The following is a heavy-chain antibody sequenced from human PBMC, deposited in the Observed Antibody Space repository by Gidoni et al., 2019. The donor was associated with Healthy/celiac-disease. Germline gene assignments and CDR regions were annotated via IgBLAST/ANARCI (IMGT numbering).Heavy chain of an antibody. D-gene: IGHD3-10*01. J-gene: IGHJ3*02. CDR2: IRSSSRYT. CDR1: GFPFRDYY. Sequence: QVQLVESGGGLVKPGGSLRLSCAASGFPFRDYYMSWTRQAPGKGLEWVSEIRSSSRYTNYADSVKGRFTIARDNAKNSLYLQMNSLRAGETDGYYCARIRFGELESDAFDIWGQGTMVTVSS. V-gene: IGHV3-11*06. CDR3: ARIRFGELESDAFDI.